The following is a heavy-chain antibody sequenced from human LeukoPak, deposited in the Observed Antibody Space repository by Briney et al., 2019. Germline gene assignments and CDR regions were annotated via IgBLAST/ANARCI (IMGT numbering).Heavy chain of an antibody. Sequence: EASVKVSCKASGYTFTGYYVHWVRQAPGQGLEWMGWINPNSGGTNYAQKFQGRVTMTRDTSISTAYMELSRLRSDDTAVYYCAGPGYCSSTSCYASNFDFWGQGTLVTVSS. CDR2: INPNSGGT. D-gene: IGHD2-2*01. CDR1: GYTFTGYY. V-gene: IGHV1-2*02. J-gene: IGHJ4*02. CDR3: AGPGYCSSTSCYASNFDF.